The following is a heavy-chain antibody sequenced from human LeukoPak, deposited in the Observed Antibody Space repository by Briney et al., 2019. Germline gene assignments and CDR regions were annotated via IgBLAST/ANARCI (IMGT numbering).Heavy chain of an antibody. V-gene: IGHV3-30*02. CDR3: AKERGGNSDY. J-gene: IGHJ4*02. CDR1: GFTFSSYG. CDR2: IRYDGSNK. D-gene: IGHD4-23*01. Sequence: PGGSLRLSCAASGFTFSSYGMHWVRQAPGKGLEWVAFIRYDGSNKYYAGSVKGRFTISRDNSKNTLYLQMNSLRAEDTAVYYCAKERGGNSDYWGQGTLVTVSS.